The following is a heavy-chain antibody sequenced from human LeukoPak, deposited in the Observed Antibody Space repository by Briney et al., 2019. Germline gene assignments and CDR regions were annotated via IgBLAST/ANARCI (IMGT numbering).Heavy chain of an antibody. D-gene: IGHD6-13*01. Sequence: ASVKVSCKASGYTFTGYYMHWVRQAPGQELEWMGWINPNSGGTNYAQKFQGRVTMTRDTSISTAYMELSRLRSDDTAVYYCAIAAAGPMPNFDYWGQGTLVTVSS. CDR2: INPNSGGT. J-gene: IGHJ4*02. V-gene: IGHV1-2*02. CDR1: GYTFTGYY. CDR3: AIAAAGPMPNFDY.